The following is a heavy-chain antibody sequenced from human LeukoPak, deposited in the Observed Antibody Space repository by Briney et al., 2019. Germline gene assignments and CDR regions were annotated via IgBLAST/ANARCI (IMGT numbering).Heavy chain of an antibody. Sequence: SVKVSCKASGGTFSSYAISWVRQAPGQGLEWMGGIIPIFGTANYAQKFQGRVTITTDESTSTAYMEPSSLRSEDTAVYYCARGDSSSWDFDYWGQGTLVTVSS. D-gene: IGHD6-13*01. CDR1: GGTFSSYA. CDR3: ARGDSSSWDFDY. CDR2: IIPIFGTA. J-gene: IGHJ4*02. V-gene: IGHV1-69*05.